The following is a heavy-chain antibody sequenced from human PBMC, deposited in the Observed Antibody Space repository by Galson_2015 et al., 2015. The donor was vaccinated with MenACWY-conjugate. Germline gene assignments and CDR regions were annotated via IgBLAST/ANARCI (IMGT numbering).Heavy chain of an antibody. V-gene: IGHV3-23*01. J-gene: IGHJ3*02. Sequence: SLRLSCAASEFTFSSFAMTWVRQAPGTGLEWVSSIGAGGGYIQYADSVKGRFTISRDNSKNTLYLQMNTVRAEDTALYYCARDPNGGYVGAFDSWGQGTMVTVSS. CDR1: EFTFSSFA. CDR2: IGAGGGYI. CDR3: ARDPNGGYVGAFDS. D-gene: IGHD5-12*01.